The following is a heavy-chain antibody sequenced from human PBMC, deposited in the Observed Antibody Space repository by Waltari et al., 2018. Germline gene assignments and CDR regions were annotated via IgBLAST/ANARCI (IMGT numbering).Heavy chain of an antibody. V-gene: IGHV3-30*18. Sequence: QARLVESGGGVVQPGTNMRLPCVGSGFTVRNIGMNWVRQAPGKGLEWVAVVSYDGRKEYYADSLKGRFTISRDNSKSTLYLEMNGLTVEDTATYYCAKSHLLYFDWWGGMDVWGQGTTVTVSS. J-gene: IGHJ6*02. CDR2: VSYDGRKE. CDR1: GFTVRNIG. CDR3: AKSHLLYFDWWGGMDV. D-gene: IGHD3-9*01.